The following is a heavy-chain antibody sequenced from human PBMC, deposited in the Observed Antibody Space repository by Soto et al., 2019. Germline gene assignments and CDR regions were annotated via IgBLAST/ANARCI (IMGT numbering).Heavy chain of an antibody. V-gene: IGHV3-23*01. CDR3: AIIMTGYYSPFDY. J-gene: IGHJ4*02. D-gene: IGHD3-9*01. CDR2: ISGSGDTT. CDR1: GFTFSSYA. Sequence: EVPLFESGGGLVQPGGSLRLSCAGSGFTFSSYAMTWVRQAPGKGLEWVSSISGSGDTTYYADSVRGRFIISTDNSKNTLRLQMNSLRAEDTAVYYCAIIMTGYYSPFDYWGQGTLVTVSS.